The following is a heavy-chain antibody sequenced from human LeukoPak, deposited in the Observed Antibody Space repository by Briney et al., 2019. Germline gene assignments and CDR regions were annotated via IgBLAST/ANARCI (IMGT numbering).Heavy chain of an antibody. CDR3: ARPLSGGSGLIALNY. V-gene: IGHV1-18*01. D-gene: IGHD1-26*01. CDR1: GYTFTSYG. J-gene: IGHJ4*02. CDR2: ISAYNGNT. Sequence: ASVKVSCKASGYTFTSYGISWVRQAPGQGLEWMRWISAYNGNTNYAQKLQGRVTMTTDTSTSTAYMELRSLRSGDTAVYYCARPLSGGSGLIALNYWGQGTLVTVSS.